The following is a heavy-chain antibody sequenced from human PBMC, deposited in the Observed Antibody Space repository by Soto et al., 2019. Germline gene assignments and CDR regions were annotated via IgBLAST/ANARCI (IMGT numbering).Heavy chain of an antibody. D-gene: IGHD2-21*01. CDR1: GGTFSSYF. Sequence: QVQLVQSGAEVKKAGSSVKVSCKVSGGTFSSYFINWVRQAPGQGLEWVGGIIPVFGSASFAEKFQGRVTITADESTSTAYMELSSLRSDDTAVYYCAREELNCGGDCFAFWGQGALVTVSS. CDR3: AREELNCGGDCFAF. V-gene: IGHV1-69*01. CDR2: IIPVFGSA. J-gene: IGHJ4*02.